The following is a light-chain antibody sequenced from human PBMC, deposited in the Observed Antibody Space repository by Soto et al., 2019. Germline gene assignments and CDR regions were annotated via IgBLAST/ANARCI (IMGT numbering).Light chain of an antibody. V-gene: IGLV2-8*01. J-gene: IGLJ2*01. CDR2: EVS. Sequence: QSALTQPHSASGSPGQSVTISCTGTSSDVGGYNYVSWYQQHPGKAPKLMIYEVSKRPSGVPDRFSGSKSGNTASLTVSGLQAEDEADYYCSSYAGSNNPDVVFGGGTQLTVL. CDR3: SSYAGSNNPDVV. CDR1: SSDVGGYNY.